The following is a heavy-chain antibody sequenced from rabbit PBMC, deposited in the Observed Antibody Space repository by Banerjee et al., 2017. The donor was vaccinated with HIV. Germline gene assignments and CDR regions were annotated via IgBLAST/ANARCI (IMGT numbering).Heavy chain of an antibody. CDR1: GFSFSGSYW. Sequence: QEQLEESGGGLVKPEGSLTLTCKASGFSFSGSYWTCWVRQAPGKGLEWIACIYADSGGSTYYASWARGRFTISRSTSLNTVDLKMTSLTAADTATYFCARDLAGVIGWNFNLWGPGTLVTVS. V-gene: IGHV1S45*01. J-gene: IGHJ4*01. D-gene: IGHD4-1*01. CDR2: IYADSGGST. CDR3: ARDLAGVIGWNFNL.